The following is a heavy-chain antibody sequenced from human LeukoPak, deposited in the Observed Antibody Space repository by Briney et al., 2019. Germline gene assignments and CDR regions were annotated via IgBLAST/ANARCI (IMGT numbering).Heavy chain of an antibody. CDR3: ARHGTTRTNLNWFDP. Sequence: PSETLSLTCTVSGGSISSYYWSWIRQPPGKGLEWIGYIYYSGSTNYNPSLKSRVSISIDTSKSQFSLKVSSVTAADTAVYYCARHGTTRTNLNWFDPWGQGTLVTVSS. D-gene: IGHD1-1*01. CDR1: GGSISSYY. J-gene: IGHJ5*02. CDR2: IYYSGST. V-gene: IGHV4-59*01.